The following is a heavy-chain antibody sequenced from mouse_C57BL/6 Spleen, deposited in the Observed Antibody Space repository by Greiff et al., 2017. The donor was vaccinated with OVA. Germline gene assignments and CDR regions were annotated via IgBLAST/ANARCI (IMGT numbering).Heavy chain of an antibody. J-gene: IGHJ3*01. CDR3: ARHEDKVDWSWFAY. CDR2: FYPGGGSI. V-gene: IGHV1-62-2*01. CDR1: GYTFTEYT. D-gene: IGHD2-4*01. Sequence: QVHVKQSGAELVKPGASVKLSCKASGYTFTEYTIHWVKQRSGQGLEWIGWFYPGGGSIKYNEKFKDKATLTADKSSSTVYMEISRLTSEDSAVYFCARHEDKVDWSWFAYWGQGTLVTVSA.